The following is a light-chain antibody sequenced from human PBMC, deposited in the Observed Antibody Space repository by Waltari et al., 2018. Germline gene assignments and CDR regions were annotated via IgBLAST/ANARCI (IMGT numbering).Light chain of an antibody. J-gene: IGLJ3*02. CDR2: GNA. CDR3: QSYDSSLTGSWV. Sequence: QSVLTQPPSVSGAPGQRVTISCTGSGSNIGAGYDVHWYQQLPGPDPKLLISGNANRPSGVPDRVSGSKSGTSGALAITGLQAEDEAYYYCQSYDSSLTGSWVFGGGTKLTVL. CDR1: GSNIGAGYD. V-gene: IGLV1-40*01.